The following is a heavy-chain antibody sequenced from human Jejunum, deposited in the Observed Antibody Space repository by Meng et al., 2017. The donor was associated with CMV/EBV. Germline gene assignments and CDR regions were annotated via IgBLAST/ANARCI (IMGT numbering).Heavy chain of an antibody. CDR3: ARALGLGAVMPNYDAFDL. J-gene: IGHJ3*01. D-gene: IGHD6-19*01. V-gene: IGHV3-23*01. CDR2: IRDSGANT. Sequence: SGYGMSWVRQATGKGLEWVSAIRDSGANTYYAGSVTGRFTISRDNSHNTLYLQMHSLRAEDTAVYYCARALGLGAVMPNYDAFDLWGQGTVVTVSS. CDR1: SGYG.